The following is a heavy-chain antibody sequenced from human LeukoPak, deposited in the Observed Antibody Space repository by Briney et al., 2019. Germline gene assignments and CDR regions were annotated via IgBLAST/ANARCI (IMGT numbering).Heavy chain of an antibody. V-gene: IGHV3-21*01. CDR1: GFTFSSYS. CDR3: ARTGIRDYDTLTDQWYFDP. Sequence: GGSLRLSCAASGFTFSSYSMNWVRQAPGKGLEWVSSISSSRSYIYYADSVKGRFIISRDNAKNSLYLQMNSLRAEDTAVYYCARTGIRDYDTLTDQWYFDPWGREPRSPSPQ. D-gene: IGHD3-9*01. J-gene: IGHJ5*02. CDR2: ISSSRSYI.